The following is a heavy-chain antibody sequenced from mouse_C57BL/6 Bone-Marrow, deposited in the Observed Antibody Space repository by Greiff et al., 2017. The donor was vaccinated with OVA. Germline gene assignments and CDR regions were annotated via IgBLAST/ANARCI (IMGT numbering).Heavy chain of an antibody. Sequence: EVKLVESGGGLVKPGGSLKLSCAASGFTFSDYGMHWVRQAPEKGLEWVAYISSGSSTIYYADTVKGRFTISRDNAKNTLFLQMPSLRSEDTAMYYCARGLFLWYFDVWGTGTTVTVSS. V-gene: IGHV5-17*01. J-gene: IGHJ1*03. CDR1: GFTFSDYG. CDR2: ISSGSSTI. CDR3: ARGLFLWYFDV.